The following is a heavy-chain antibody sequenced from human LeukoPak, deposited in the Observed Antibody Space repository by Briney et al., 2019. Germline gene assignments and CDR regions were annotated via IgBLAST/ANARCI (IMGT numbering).Heavy chain of an antibody. D-gene: IGHD1-1*01. CDR1: GFTFSSYW. CDR3: ARELQLERLAFGKEGSAFDY. CDR2: INSDGSST. J-gene: IGHJ4*02. V-gene: IGHV3-74*01. Sequence: GGSLRLSCAASGFTFSSYWMHWVRQAPGKGLVWVSRINSDGSSTSYADSVKGRFTISRDNAKSSLYLQMNRLRADDTAVYYCARELQLERLAFGKEGSAFDYWGQGTLVIVSS.